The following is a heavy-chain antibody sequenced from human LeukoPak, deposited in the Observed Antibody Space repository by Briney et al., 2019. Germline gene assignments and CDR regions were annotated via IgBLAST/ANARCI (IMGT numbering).Heavy chain of an antibody. CDR1: GYSFTSYW. CDR2: IYPGDSDT. D-gene: IGHD4-17*01. CDR3: ARLTRGDFSSPIGSGYFDY. Sequence: GESLKISCKGFGYSFTSYWIGWVRQMPGKGLEWMGIIYPGDSDTRYSPSFQGQVTISADKSISTAYLQWSSLKASDSAMYYCARLTRGDFSSPIGSGYFDYWGQGILVTVSS. V-gene: IGHV5-51*01. J-gene: IGHJ4*02.